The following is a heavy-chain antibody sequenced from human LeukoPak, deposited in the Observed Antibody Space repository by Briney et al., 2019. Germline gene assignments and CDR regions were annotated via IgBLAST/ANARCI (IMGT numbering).Heavy chain of an antibody. Sequence: SETLSLTCAVYGGSFSGYYWSWIRQPPGKGLEWIGEINHSGSTNYNPSLKSRVTISVDTSKNQFSLKLSSVTAADTAVYYCARDILGSSHFDYWGQGTLVTVSS. J-gene: IGHJ4*02. CDR2: INHSGST. CDR3: ARDILGSSHFDY. V-gene: IGHV4-34*01. D-gene: IGHD2-15*01. CDR1: GGSFSGYY.